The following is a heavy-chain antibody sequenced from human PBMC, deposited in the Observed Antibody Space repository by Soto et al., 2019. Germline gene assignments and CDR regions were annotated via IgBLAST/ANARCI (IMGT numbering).Heavy chain of an antibody. CDR2: ISGSGSST. D-gene: IGHD5-12*01. CDR3: AKDGVSGYDYIAYAFDI. V-gene: IGHV3-23*01. CDR1: GFTFRSYA. J-gene: IGHJ3*02. Sequence: ESLVLYCAASGFTFRSYAMSGVRQAPGKGLEWVPAISGSGSSTYYADSVKGRFTISRDNSKNTLYLQMNRLRAEDTAVYYCAKDGVSGYDYIAYAFDIWGQGTMVTVSS.